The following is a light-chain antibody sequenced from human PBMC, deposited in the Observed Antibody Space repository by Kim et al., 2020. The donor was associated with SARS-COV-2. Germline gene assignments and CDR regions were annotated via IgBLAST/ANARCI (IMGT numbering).Light chain of an antibody. V-gene: IGKV1-39*01. CDR3: QQSYSTPPT. Sequence: ASVGDRVTITCRASQSIIIYLNWYQQKPGKAPKLLIYAASSLQSGVPSRFSGSGSGTDFTLTISSLQPEDFATYYCQQSYSTPPTFGQGTKVDIK. CDR2: AAS. CDR1: QSIIIY. J-gene: IGKJ1*01.